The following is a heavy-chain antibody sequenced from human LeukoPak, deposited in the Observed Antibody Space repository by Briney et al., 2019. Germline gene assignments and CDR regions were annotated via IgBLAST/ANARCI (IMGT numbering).Heavy chain of an antibody. V-gene: IGHV1-8*01. Sequence: ASVKVSRKASGYTFTSYDINWVLQATGQGLEWMGWMSPNSGNTGYAQKFQGRVTMTRNTSISTAYMELSSLRSEDTAVYYCARANKPYSSSRDLDYWGQGTLVTVSS. CDR3: ARANKPYSSSRDLDY. CDR1: GYTFTSYD. D-gene: IGHD6-13*01. J-gene: IGHJ4*02. CDR2: MSPNSGNT.